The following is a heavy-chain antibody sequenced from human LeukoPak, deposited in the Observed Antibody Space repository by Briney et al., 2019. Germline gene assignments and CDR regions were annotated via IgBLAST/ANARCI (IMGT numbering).Heavy chain of an antibody. V-gene: IGHV4-59*11. CDR2: IYYSGST. CDR3: ARDRYCSSTSCYTDAFDI. J-gene: IGHJ3*02. D-gene: IGHD2-2*02. Sequence: PSETLSLTCTVSGGSISSHYWSWIRQPPGKGLKWIGYIYYSGSTNYNPSLKSRVTISVDTSKNQFSLKLSSVTAADTAVYYCARDRYCSSTSCYTDAFDIWGQGTMVTVSS. CDR1: GGSISSHY.